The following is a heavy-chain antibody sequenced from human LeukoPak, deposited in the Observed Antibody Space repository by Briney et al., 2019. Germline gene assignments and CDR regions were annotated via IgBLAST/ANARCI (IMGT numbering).Heavy chain of an antibody. Sequence: GGSLRLSCXASGFTFSXXXXXXXXQAPGXGLXXXXXXXXXGXXKYYADSVRXXXXXXRXNSKNTLYLQMNSLRAEDTAVYYCGSDVGRTSLLTGVDSWGQGTLVTVPS. J-gene: IGHJ4*02. CDR3: GSDVGRTSLLTGVDS. V-gene: IGHV3-33*08. CDR2: XXXXGXXK. CDR1: GFTFSXXX. D-gene: IGHD1-26*01.